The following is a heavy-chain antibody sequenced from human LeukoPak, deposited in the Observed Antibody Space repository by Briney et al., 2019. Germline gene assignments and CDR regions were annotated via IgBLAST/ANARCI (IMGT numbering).Heavy chain of an antibody. CDR2: IYPGDSDT. V-gene: IGHV5-51*01. J-gene: IGHJ4*02. Sequence: PGESLKISCKGSGYSFTSYWIGWVRQMPGKGLEWMGIIYPGDSDTRYSPSFQGQVTISADKSISTAYLQWSSLKASDTAMYYCASLYYYDLGWEYYFDYWGQGTLVTVSS. CDR1: GYSFTSYW. D-gene: IGHD3-22*01. CDR3: ASLYYYDLGWEYYFDY.